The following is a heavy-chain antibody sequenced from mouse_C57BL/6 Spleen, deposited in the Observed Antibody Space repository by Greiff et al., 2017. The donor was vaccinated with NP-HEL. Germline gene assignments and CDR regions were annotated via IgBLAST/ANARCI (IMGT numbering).Heavy chain of an antibody. CDR2: IYPGDGDT. Sequence: VQLQQSGPELVKPGASVKISCKASGYAFSSSWMNWVKQRPGKGLEWIGRIYPGDGDTNYNGKFKGKATLTADKSSSTAYMQLSSLTSEDSAVYFGARWDDDEGYAMDYWGQGTSVTVSS. D-gene: IGHD2-4*01. V-gene: IGHV1-82*01. CDR3: ARWDDDEGYAMDY. CDR1: GYAFSSSW. J-gene: IGHJ4*01.